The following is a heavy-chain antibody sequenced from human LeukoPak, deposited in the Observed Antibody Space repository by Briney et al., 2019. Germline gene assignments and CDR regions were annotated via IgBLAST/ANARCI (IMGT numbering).Heavy chain of an antibody. D-gene: IGHD3-16*01. CDR1: GFTFRQYY. J-gene: IGHJ6*02. Sequence: GGSLRLSCAASGFTFRQYYMSWIRQAPGKGLEWVAYIGAGGSTIYYSDSVRGRFTISRDNAKNLVYLQMNSLRAEDTAVYYCAKDLRAWYYDPNGNYFSYGMDVWGQGTTVSVSS. CDR2: IGAGGSTI. CDR3: AKDLRAWYYDPNGNYFSYGMDV. V-gene: IGHV3-11*01.